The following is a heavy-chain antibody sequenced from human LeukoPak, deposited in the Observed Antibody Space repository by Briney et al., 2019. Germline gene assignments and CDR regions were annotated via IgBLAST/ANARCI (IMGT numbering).Heavy chain of an antibody. D-gene: IGHD3-3*01. CDR1: GSTFSSYW. Sequence: GGSLRLSCAASGSTFSSYWMSWVRQAPGKGLEWVANIKQDGSEKYYVDSVKGRFTISRDNAKNSLYLQMNSLRAEDTAVYYCAREFDFWSGLVDYWGQGTLVTVSS. CDR3: AREFDFWSGLVDY. J-gene: IGHJ4*02. CDR2: IKQDGSEK. V-gene: IGHV3-7*01.